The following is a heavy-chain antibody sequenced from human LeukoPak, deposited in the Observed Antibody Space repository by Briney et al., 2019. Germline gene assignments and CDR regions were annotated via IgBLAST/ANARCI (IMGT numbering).Heavy chain of an antibody. V-gene: IGHV3-23*01. D-gene: IGHD5-12*01. CDR3: AKDHSGYDFFY. CDR2: ISGSGGST. CDR1: GFTFSSYA. Sequence: GGSLRLSCAASGFTFSSYAMSWVRQAPGKGLEWVSAISGSGGSTYYAGSVKGRFTISRDNSKNTLYLQMNSLRAEDTAVYYCAKDHSGYDFFYWGQGTLVTVSS. J-gene: IGHJ4*02.